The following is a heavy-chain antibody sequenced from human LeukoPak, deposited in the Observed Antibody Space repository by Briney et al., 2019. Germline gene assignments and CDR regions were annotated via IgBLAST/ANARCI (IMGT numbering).Heavy chain of an antibody. J-gene: IGHJ4*02. V-gene: IGHV3-11*01. CDR1: GFTFSDYY. CDR3: ARDRSSSWQPYYFDY. Sequence: GGSLRLSCAASGFTFSDYYMSWIRQAPGKGLEWVSYISSSGSTIYYADSVNGRSTISRHNANNSLYLQMSSLRAEDTAVYYCARDRSSSWQPYYFDYWGQGTLVTVSS. CDR2: ISSSGSTI. D-gene: IGHD6-13*01.